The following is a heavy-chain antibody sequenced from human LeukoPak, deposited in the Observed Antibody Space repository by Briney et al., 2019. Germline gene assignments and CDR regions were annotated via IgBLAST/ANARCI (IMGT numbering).Heavy chain of an antibody. J-gene: IGHJ6*03. V-gene: IGHV4-59*01. Sequence: SETLSLTCTVSGGSISTNYWSWIRQPPGRGLEWIGYIYYSGTTNYSPSRKSRVTISVDTSKNQFSLKLTSVTAADTAVYYCARTLRWFPQGTFYNFYMDVWGKGTTVTVSS. D-gene: IGHD3-16*01. CDR1: GGSISTNY. CDR2: IYYSGTT. CDR3: ARTLRWFPQGTFYNFYMDV.